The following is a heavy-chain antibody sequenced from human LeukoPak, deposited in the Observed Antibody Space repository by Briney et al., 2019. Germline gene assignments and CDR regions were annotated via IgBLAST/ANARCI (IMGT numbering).Heavy chain of an antibody. D-gene: IGHD4-11*01. V-gene: IGHV3-21*01. CDR3: ARESSTVTLADFDY. Sequence: GGSLRLSCAASGFTFSSYSMNWVRQAPGKGLEWVSSISSSSSYIYYADSVKGRFTISRDNAKNSLYLQMNSLRAEDTAVYYCARESSTVTLADFDYWGQGTLVTVSP. CDR1: GFTFSSYS. CDR2: ISSSSSYI. J-gene: IGHJ4*02.